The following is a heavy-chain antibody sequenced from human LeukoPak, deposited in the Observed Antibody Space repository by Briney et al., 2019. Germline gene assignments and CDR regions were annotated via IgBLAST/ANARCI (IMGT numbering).Heavy chain of an antibody. CDR2: IVGTGVSR. V-gene: IGHV3-23*01. Sequence: GGSLRLSCAASGFTFSSHAMSWVRQAPGKGLEWVSSIVGTGVSRDYADSVKGRFTVSRDNSNNTVYLQMNSLRAEDTALYYCAKWARDGGGFIFDYWGQGTLVIVSS. CDR1: GFTFSSHA. D-gene: IGHD4-23*01. CDR3: AKWARDGGGFIFDY. J-gene: IGHJ4*02.